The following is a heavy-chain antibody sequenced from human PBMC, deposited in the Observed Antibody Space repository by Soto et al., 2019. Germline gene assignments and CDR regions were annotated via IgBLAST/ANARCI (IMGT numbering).Heavy chain of an antibody. J-gene: IGHJ6*02. V-gene: IGHV4-59*01. Sequence: SETLSLTCTVSGGSISSYYWSWIRQPPGKGLDWIGYIYYSGSTNYNPSLKSRVTISVDTSKNQFSLKLSSVTAADTAVYYCARRSYYYGSGRDYYYYGMDVWGQGTTVTVSS. D-gene: IGHD3-10*01. CDR1: GGSISSYY. CDR2: IYYSGST. CDR3: ARRSYYYGSGRDYYYYGMDV.